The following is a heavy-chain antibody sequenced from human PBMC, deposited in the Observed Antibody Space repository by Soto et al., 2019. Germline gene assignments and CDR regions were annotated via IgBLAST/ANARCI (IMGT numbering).Heavy chain of an antibody. Sequence: SETLSLTCTVSGGSISSYYWSWIRQPPGKGLEWIGYIYYSGSTNYNPSLKSRVTISVDTSKNQFSLKLSSVTAADTAVYYCAGVYGSGSYYYYYFDYWGQGTLVTVSS. CDR2: IYYSGST. CDR3: AGVYGSGSYYYYYFDY. V-gene: IGHV4-59*08. J-gene: IGHJ4*02. D-gene: IGHD3-10*01. CDR1: GGSISSYY.